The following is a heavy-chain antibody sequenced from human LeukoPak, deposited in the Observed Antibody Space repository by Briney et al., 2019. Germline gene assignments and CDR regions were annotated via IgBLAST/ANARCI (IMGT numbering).Heavy chain of an antibody. V-gene: IGHV3-49*04. J-gene: IGHJ6*02. CDR1: GFTFGDHA. D-gene: IGHD5-18*01. Sequence: GGSLRLSCRTSGFTFGDHAMNWVRQAPGEGLEWVGFIRSQAYRGTTEYAASVQGRFTISRDDSRGIAYLHMNSLTTEDTARYYCTRGSIHLWKHNGVDVWGQGTTVTVSS. CDR2: IRSQAYRGTT. CDR3: TRGSIHLWKHNGVDV.